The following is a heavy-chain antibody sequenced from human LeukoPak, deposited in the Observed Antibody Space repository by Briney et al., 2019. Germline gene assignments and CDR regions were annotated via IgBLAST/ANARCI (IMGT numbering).Heavy chain of an antibody. CDR2: IIPIFGTA. V-gene: IGHV1-69*13. J-gene: IGHJ4*02. CDR1: GYTFTSYA. CDR3: ASPRRLLWFGELSLNFDY. Sequence: ASVKVSCKASGYTFTSYAISWVRQAPGQGLEWMGGIIPIFGTANYAQKFQGRVTITADESTSTAYMELSSLRSEDTAVYYCASPRRLLWFGELSLNFDYWGQGTLVTVSS. D-gene: IGHD3-10*01.